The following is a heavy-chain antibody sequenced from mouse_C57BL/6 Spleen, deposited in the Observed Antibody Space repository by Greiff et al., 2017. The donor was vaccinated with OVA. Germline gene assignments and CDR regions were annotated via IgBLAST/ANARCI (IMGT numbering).Heavy chain of an antibody. V-gene: IGHV1-52*01. J-gene: IGHJ4*01. CDR1: GYTFTSYW. CDR3: ARGNWEKGYAMDY. D-gene: IGHD4-1*01. CDR2: IDPSDSET. Sequence: QVQLQQSGAELVRPGSSVKLSCKASGYTFTSYWMHWVKQRPIQGLEWIGNIDPSDSETHYNQKFKDKATLTVDKSSSTAYMQLSSLTSEDSAVYYCARGNWEKGYAMDYWGQGTSVTVSS.